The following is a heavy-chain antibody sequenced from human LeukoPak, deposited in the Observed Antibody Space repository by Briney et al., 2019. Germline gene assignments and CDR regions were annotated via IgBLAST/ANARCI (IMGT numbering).Heavy chain of an antibody. CDR1: GFTFSRYS. V-gene: IGHV3-21*01. CDR3: ARDNYDSSGFYWPRGY. Sequence: GGSLRLSCAASGFTFSRYSMNWVRQAPGKGLEWVSSISSSESNIYYADSVKGRFTISRDNAKNSLYLHMNSLRAEDTALYYCARDNYDSSGFYWPRGYWGQGTLVTVSS. CDR2: ISSSESNI. J-gene: IGHJ4*02. D-gene: IGHD3-22*01.